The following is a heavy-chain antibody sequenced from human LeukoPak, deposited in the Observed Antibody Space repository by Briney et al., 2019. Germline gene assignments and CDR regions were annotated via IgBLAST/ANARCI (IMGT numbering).Heavy chain of an antibody. V-gene: IGHV1-18*01. CDR2: ISGYNGNT. CDR3: ARDVGDLVGMDA. CDR1: RYTFTSYV. Sequence: ASVKVSCKASRYTFTSYVISWVRQAPAQGLEWMGWISGYNGNTNNAQKLQGRVTMTTDTSTSTAYMEVRSLRSDDTAVYYCARDVGDLVGMDAWGQGTTVTVSS. J-gene: IGHJ6*02. D-gene: IGHD6-6*01.